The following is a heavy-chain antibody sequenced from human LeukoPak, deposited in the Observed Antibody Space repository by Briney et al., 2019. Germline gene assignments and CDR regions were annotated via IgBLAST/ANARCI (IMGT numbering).Heavy chain of an antibody. CDR3: ARDGPGPRSGWPYYFDY. D-gene: IGHD6-19*01. CDR2: IYNSGST. CDR1: GDSISTSSYY. Sequence: SETLSLTCSVSGDSISTSSYYWGWIRQPPVKGLEWIGSIYNSGSTYYNPSLKSRVTISVDTSKNQFSLKLSSVTAADTAVYYCARDGPGPRSGWPYYFDYWGQGTLVTVSS. J-gene: IGHJ4*02. V-gene: IGHV4-39*07.